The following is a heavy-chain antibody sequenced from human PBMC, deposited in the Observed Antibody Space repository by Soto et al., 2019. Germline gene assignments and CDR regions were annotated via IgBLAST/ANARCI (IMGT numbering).Heavy chain of an antibody. CDR1: VFAFEIHS. V-gene: IGHV3-48*02. J-gene: IGHJ1*01. Sequence: DVRLVQSGGGLVQPGGSLRLSCAASVFAFEIHSMNWFRQAPGKAPEWVSSIDASGTTIYSADSVKGRFDISRDNAKGSLNLQMNNLRDEDSAVYFCVNTAYCTSDICHPDVPSRGQGTLVTVS. CDR2: IDASGTTI. D-gene: IGHD2-8*02. CDR3: VNTAYCTSDICHPDVPS.